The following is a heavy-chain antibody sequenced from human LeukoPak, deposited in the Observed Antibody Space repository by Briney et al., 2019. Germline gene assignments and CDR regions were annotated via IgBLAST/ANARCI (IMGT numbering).Heavy chain of an antibody. D-gene: IGHD2-21*02. CDR1: GGSFSGYY. CDR3: ARGQYRPLLGAFDI. CDR2: INHSGST. V-gene: IGHV4-34*01. Sequence: SETLSLTCAVYGGSFSGYYWSWIRQPPGKGLERIGEINHSGSTNYNPSLKSRVTISVDTSNSQFSLKLSSVTAADTAVYYCARGQYRPLLGAFDIWGQGTMVTVSS. J-gene: IGHJ3*02.